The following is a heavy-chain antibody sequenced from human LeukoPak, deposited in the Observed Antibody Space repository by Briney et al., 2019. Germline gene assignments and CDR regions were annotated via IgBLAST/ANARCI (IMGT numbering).Heavy chain of an antibody. CDR3: ARAEGRSAEVPGTYFDY. Sequence: SETLSLTCTVSGGSISSGGYYWSWIRQPPGKGLEWIGYIHHSGDTYQNPSLKSRVTVSSDRSKNQFYLKLSSVTAADTAVYYCARAEGRSAEVPGTYFDYWGQGTLVTVSS. D-gene: IGHD2-2*01. J-gene: IGHJ4*02. CDR2: IHHSGDT. V-gene: IGHV4-30-2*01. CDR1: GGSISSGGYY.